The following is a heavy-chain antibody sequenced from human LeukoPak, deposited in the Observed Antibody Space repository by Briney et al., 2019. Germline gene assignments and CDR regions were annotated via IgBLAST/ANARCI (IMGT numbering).Heavy chain of an antibody. CDR1: GGSISSSSYY. V-gene: IGHV4-39*02. CDR3: ARGENVVAATRR. D-gene: IGHD2-15*01. CDR2: IYYSGST. Sequence: SETLSLTCTVSGGSISSSSYYWGWIRQPPGKGLERIGSIYYSGSTYYNPSLKSRVTISVDRSKNHFSLRLSSVTAADTAVYYCARGENVVAATRRWGQGTLVTVSS. J-gene: IGHJ4*02.